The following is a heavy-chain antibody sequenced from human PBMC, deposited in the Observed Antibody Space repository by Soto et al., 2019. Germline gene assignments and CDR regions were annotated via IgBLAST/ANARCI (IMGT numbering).Heavy chain of an antibody. J-gene: IGHJ4*02. CDR3: ARASGHIYATLHGPFDH. CDR2: ISHDGNNK. CDR1: GFTFNRHP. D-gene: IGHD2-8*01. V-gene: IGHV3-30-3*01. Sequence: PGGSLRLSYAASGFTFNRHPLHWVRQAPGKGLEWVAVISHDGNNKYYADSVKGRFTISRDNSMNMLYLQMHGLRTEDTAIFYCARASGHIYATLHGPFDHWGQGTLVTVSS.